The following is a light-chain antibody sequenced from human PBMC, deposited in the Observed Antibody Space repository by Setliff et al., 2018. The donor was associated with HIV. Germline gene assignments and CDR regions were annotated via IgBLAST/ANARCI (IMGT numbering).Light chain of an antibody. CDR1: SSDVGGYDY. V-gene: IGLV2-14*01. CDR3: SSYTSSSTPYL. CDR2: EVD. Sequence: QSALTQPASVSGSPGQSITISCTGTSSDVGGYDYVSWYQHHPGKAPKLLIFEVDNRPSGVSSRFSGSKSGNTPSLTISGLQAEDEAGYYCSSYTSSSTPYLFGTGTKVTVL. J-gene: IGLJ1*01.